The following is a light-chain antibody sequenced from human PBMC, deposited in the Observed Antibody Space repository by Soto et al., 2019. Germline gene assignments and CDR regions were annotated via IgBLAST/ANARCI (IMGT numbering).Light chain of an antibody. Sequence: SYELTQPPSMSVSPGQTARITCSGDALPKQYASWYQQRPGQAPVLVIYKDSERPSGIPERFSGSSSGTTVMLTISGVQAEDEADYYCQSVDSSVSYVVFGGGTKLTVL. V-gene: IGLV3-25*03. J-gene: IGLJ3*02. CDR1: ALPKQY. CDR3: QSVDSSVSYVV. CDR2: KDS.